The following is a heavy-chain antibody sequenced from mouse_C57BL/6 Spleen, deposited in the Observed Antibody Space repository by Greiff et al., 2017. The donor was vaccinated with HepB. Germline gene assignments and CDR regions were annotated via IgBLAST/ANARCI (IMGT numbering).Heavy chain of an antibody. CDR2: IDPSDSYT. Sequence: QVQLQQPGAELVRPGTSVKLSCKASGYTFTSYWMHWVKQRPGQGLEWIGVIDPSDSYTNYNQTFKGKSTLTVAKSSSTAYMQLISLTSEDSAVYYFARRNYGEYYAMDYWGQVTSVTVSS. J-gene: IGHJ4*01. CDR1: GYTFTSYW. V-gene: IGHV1-59*01. D-gene: IGHD1-1*01. CDR3: ARRNYGEYYAMDY.